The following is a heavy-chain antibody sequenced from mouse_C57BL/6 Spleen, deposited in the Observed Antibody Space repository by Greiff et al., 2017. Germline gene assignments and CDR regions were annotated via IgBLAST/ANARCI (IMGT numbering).Heavy chain of an antibody. CDR3: ARDWNWDLAY. J-gene: IGHJ3*01. CDR1: GYTFTDYY. D-gene: IGHD4-1*01. Sequence: VMLVESGAELVRPGASVKMSCKASGYTFTDYYINWVKQRPGQGLEWIARIYPGSGNTDYNEKFKGKATLTADKSSSTAYMQLSSLTSEDSAVYFCARDWNWDLAYWGQGTLVTVSA. V-gene: IGHV1-76*01. CDR2: IYPGSGNT.